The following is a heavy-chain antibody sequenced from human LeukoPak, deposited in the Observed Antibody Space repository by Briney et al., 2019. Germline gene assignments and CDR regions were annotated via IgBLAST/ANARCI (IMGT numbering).Heavy chain of an antibody. V-gene: IGHV3-7*01. CDR3: AREDTVAGDAFDI. CDR1: GFTFSNYW. CDR2: IKQDGSER. D-gene: IGHD4-23*01. Sequence: GGSLRLSCAASGFTFSNYWMTWVRQAPGKGLEWVANIKQDGSERFYVDSVKGRFTISGDNAKNSLYLQMNSLRAEDTAVYYCAREDTVAGDAFDIWGQGTMVTVSS. J-gene: IGHJ3*02.